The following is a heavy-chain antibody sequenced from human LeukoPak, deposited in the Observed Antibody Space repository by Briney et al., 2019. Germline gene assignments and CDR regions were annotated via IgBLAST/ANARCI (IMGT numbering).Heavy chain of an antibody. CDR2: IYSGGST. J-gene: IGHJ4*02. V-gene: IGHV3-66*01. Sequence: GGSLRLFCAASGFTVSSNYMSWVRQAPGKGLEWVSVIYSGGSTYYADSVKGRFTISRDNSKNTLYLQMNSLRAEDTAVYYCARDSRSVVVPAAIRANFDYWGQGTLVTVSS. CDR3: ARDSRSVVVPAAIRANFDY. CDR1: GFTVSSNY. D-gene: IGHD2-2*01.